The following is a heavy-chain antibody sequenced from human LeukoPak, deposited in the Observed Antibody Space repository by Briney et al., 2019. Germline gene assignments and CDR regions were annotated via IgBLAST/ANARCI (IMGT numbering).Heavy chain of an antibody. D-gene: IGHD3-10*01. V-gene: IGHV1-69*01. CDR2: IIPIFGTA. CDR1: GGTFSSYA. J-gene: IGHJ4*02. Sequence: SVKVSCKASGGTFSSYAISWVRPAPGQGLEWMGGIIPIFGTANYAQKFQGRVTITADESTSTAYMELSRRRSEDTAVYYCAREITMVRGAIGDYWGQGTLVSVSS. CDR3: AREITMVRGAIGDY.